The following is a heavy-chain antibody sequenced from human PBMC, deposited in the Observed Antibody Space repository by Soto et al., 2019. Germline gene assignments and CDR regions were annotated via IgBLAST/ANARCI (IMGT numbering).Heavy chain of an antibody. CDR1: GYSFTAYY. J-gene: IGHJ4*02. Sequence: QVQLVQSGAEVKKPGASVKVSCKASGYSFTAYYMHWVRQAPGQGLEWMGWINPNSGPTKNSPKFQGRVTMTRDTSVTTVYMEVSWLRSDDTAVYYCARDWGQNSGYVWGQGTLVTVSS. CDR2: INPNSGPT. D-gene: IGHD5-12*01. CDR3: ARDWGQNSGYV. V-gene: IGHV1-2*02.